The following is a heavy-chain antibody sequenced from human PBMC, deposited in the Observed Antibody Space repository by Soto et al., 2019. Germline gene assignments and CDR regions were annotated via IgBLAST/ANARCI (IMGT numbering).Heavy chain of an antibody. Sequence: GSLRLSCSSSGFNFGECGMTWFRQAPGKGLEWVGLIRSKSYGRTTEYAASAKDRFTVSRDDFKRIAYLQMDSLKADDTAVYYCTRERWDYGDPKWYFHLWRRGTLVTVPS. CDR2: IRSKSYGRTT. CDR3: TRERWDYGDPKWYFHL. V-gene: IGHV3-49*03. CDR1: GFNFGECG. J-gene: IGHJ2*01. D-gene: IGHD4-17*01.